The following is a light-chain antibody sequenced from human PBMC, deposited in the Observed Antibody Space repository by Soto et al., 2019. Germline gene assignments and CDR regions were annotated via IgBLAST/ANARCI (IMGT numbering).Light chain of an antibody. CDR2: EVT. CDR3: CSYAGANTVI. J-gene: IGLJ2*01. CDR1: SSDVGSYNR. Sequence: QSALTQPASVSGSPGQSITISCTGPSSDVGSYNRVSWYQQHPGKAPRLLIYEVTERPSGVSGRFSASKSGNTASLTISGLQAEDEANYFCCSYAGANTVIFGGGTKLTVL. V-gene: IGLV2-23*02.